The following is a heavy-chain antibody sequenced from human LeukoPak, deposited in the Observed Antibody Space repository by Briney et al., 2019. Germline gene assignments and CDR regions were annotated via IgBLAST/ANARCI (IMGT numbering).Heavy chain of an antibody. CDR1: GGSISSSSYY. V-gene: IGHV4-39*01. CDR3: ARPGAENWNDGAFDI. CDR2: IYYSGST. J-gene: IGHJ3*02. Sequence: SETLSLTCTVSGGSISSSSYYWGWIRQPPGKGLEWIGSIYYSGSTYYNSSLKSRVTISVDTSKNQFSLKLSSVTAADTAVYYCARPGAENWNDGAFDIWGQGTMVTVSS. D-gene: IGHD1-1*01.